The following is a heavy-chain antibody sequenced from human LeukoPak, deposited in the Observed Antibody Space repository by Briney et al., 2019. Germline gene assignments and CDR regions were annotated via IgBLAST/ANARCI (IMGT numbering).Heavy chain of an antibody. CDR2: IYYSGSA. CDR1: GGSISSYQ. V-gene: IGHV4-59*12. CDR3: ARDLPLYYYDSSGYYPTLDY. J-gene: IGHJ4*02. Sequence: PSETLSLTCTVSGGSISSYQWSWIRQPPGKGLEWIGNIYYSGSANYNPSLKSRVTISVDTSKNQFSLKLSSVTAADTAVYYCARDLPLYYYDSSGYYPTLDYWGQGTLVTVSS. D-gene: IGHD3-22*01.